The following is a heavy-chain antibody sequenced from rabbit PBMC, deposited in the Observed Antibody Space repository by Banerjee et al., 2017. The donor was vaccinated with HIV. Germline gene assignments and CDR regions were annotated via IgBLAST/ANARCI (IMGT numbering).Heavy chain of an antibody. CDR2: IYAGSSGST. D-gene: IGHD4-1*01. CDR3: ARDLAGVIGWNFNL. Sequence: QSLEESGGDLVKPGASLTLTCTASGLDFSSGSWICWVRQAPGKGLEWIACIYAGSSGSTYYASWAKGRFTISKTSSTTVTLQMTSLTAADTATYFCARDLAGVIGWNFNLWGPGTLVTVS. CDR1: GLDFSSGSW. V-gene: IGHV1S40*01. J-gene: IGHJ4*01.